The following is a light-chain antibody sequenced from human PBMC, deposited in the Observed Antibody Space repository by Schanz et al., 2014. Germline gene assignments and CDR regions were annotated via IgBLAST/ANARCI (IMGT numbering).Light chain of an antibody. CDR1: QSVSSSY. CDR3: QQYNIWPPVT. CDR2: GAS. Sequence: EIVLTQSPGTLSLSPGERATLSCRASQSVSSSYLAWYQQKPGQAPRLLVYGASTRATGIPARFSGSGSGTEFTLTNSSLQSEDFAVYYCQQYNIWPPVTFGQGTKVDIK. V-gene: IGKV3-15*01. J-gene: IGKJ1*01.